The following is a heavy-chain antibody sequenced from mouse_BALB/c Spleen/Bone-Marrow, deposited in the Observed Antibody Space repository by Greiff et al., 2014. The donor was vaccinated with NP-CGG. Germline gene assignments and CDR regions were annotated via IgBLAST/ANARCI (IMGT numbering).Heavy chain of an antibody. CDR1: GYTFTYYV. CDR2: IYPGSGST. Sequence: QVQLKESGPELVKPGASVKMSCKASGYTFTYYVISWVKQRTGQGLEWIGEIYPGSGSTYYNEKFKGKATLTADKSSNTAYMQLSSLTSEDSAVYFCARYYDYDWYFDVWGAGTTVTVSS. V-gene: IGHV1-77*01. J-gene: IGHJ1*01. D-gene: IGHD2-4*01. CDR3: ARYYDYDWYFDV.